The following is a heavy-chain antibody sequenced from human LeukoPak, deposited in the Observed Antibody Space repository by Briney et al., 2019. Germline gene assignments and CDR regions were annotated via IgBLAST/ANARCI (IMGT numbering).Heavy chain of an antibody. CDR1: GYTFADYY. J-gene: IGHJ4*02. V-gene: IGHV1-2*02. Sequence: GASVKVSCKASGYTFADYYMHWVRQAPGQGLEWMGWINPNNDDTNYAQKFQGRVTMTRDTSISTAYMELSRLTSDDTAVYYCARRGSGYGYDYWGRGTLVTVSS. CDR2: INPNNDDT. CDR3: ARRGSGYGYDY. D-gene: IGHD5-18*01.